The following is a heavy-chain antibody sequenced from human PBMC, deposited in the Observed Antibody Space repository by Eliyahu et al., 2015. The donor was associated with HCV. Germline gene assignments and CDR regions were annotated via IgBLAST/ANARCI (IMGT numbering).Heavy chain of an antibody. J-gene: IGHJ3*02. V-gene: IGHV3-33*01. CDR1: GFTFSXXG. Sequence: QVQLVESGGGVVQPGXSLRXXCAASGFTFSXXGXHWVRQAPGKGLEWVAVIWYDGSNKYYADSVKGRFTISRDNSKNTLYLQMNSLRAEDTAVYYCARVGYCSSTSCPYGRYAFDIWGQGTMVTVSS. CDR2: IWYDGSNK. CDR3: ARVGYCSSTSCPYGRYAFDI. D-gene: IGHD2-2*01.